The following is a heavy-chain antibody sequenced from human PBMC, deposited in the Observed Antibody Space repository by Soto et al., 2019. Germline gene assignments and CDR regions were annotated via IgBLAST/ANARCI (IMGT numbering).Heavy chain of an antibody. CDR2: INAGNGNT. CDR1: GYTFTSYA. V-gene: IGHV1-3*01. Sequence: GASVKVSCKASGYTFTSYAMHWVRQAPGQRLEWMGWINAGNGNTKYSQKFQGRVTITRDTSASTAYMELSSLRSEDTAVYYCAIDRFAMVTAGWFDPWGQATLVTVSS. CDR3: AIDRFAMVTAGWFDP. D-gene: IGHD5-18*01. J-gene: IGHJ5*02.